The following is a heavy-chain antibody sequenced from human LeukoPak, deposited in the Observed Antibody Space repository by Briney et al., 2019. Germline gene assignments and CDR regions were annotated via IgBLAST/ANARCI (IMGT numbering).Heavy chain of an antibody. CDR1: GFTFSNYW. CDR2: INSDDSRT. Sequence: GGSLRLSCAASGFTFSNYWMHWVRQVPGKGLVWVSRINSDDSRTTYADSVKGRFTISRDNAKNTLYLQMNSLRADDTAVYYCARGGGYCSSTSCSLLFDYWGQGTLVTVSS. V-gene: IGHV3-74*01. D-gene: IGHD2-2*01. J-gene: IGHJ4*02. CDR3: ARGGGYCSSTSCSLLFDY.